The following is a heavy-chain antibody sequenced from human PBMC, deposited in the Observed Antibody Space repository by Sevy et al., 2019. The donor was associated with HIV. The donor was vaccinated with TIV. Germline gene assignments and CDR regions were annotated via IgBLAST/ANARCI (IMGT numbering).Heavy chain of an antibody. Sequence: GGSLRLSCAASGFSFTSHYINWIRQAPGKGLEWISYISTSGGAVYYADFVKGRFTISRDNGKNTVYLQMNTLMDEDTAVYYCARDSRVHNFDPVSYYSDYFDVWGQGTMVTVSS. J-gene: IGHJ3*01. D-gene: IGHD3-10*01. CDR3: ARDSRVHNFDPVSYYSDYFDV. V-gene: IGHV3-11*01. CDR1: GFSFTSHY. CDR2: ISTSGGAV.